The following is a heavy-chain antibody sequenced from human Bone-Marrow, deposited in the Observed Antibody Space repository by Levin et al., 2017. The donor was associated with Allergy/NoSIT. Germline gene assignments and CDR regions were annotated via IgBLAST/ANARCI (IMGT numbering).Heavy chain of an antibody. CDR3: GRASLSMLYGGYIDN. CDR1: NYTFVTFA. D-gene: IGHD4/OR15-4a*01. Sequence: GESLKISCKASNYTFVTFAVTWVRQAPGQGLEWMGWITPYNGNTYFGPKFQDRVTLTTEKSTSTAYLEMTSLTPKDTAVYYCGRASLSMLYGGYIDNWGQGTLVTVSS. J-gene: IGHJ4*02. V-gene: IGHV1-18*01. CDR2: ITPYNGNT.